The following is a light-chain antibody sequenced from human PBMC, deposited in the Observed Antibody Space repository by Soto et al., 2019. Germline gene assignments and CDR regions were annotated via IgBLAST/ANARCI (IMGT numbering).Light chain of an antibody. CDR3: FSFTTTSTHV. CDR2: DVS. V-gene: IGLV2-11*01. CDR1: SSDVGGYNY. Sequence: QSALTQPRSVSGSPGQSVTISCIGTSSDVGGYNYVSWYQQHPGKAPKLMIYDVSKRPSGVPDRFSGSKSGNTASLTISGLQVEDEAEYFCFSFTTTSTHVFGTGTKVTVL. J-gene: IGLJ1*01.